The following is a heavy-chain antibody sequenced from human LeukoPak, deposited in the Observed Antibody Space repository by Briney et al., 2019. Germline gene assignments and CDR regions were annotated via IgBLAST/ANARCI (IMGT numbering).Heavy chain of an antibody. Sequence: PGGSLRLSCAASGFTFSSYSMNWVRQAPGKGLEYVSAISSNGGSTYYANSVKGRFTISRDNSKNTLYLQMGSLRAEDMAVYYCARDGSYSSGWYTYYYYYMDVWGKGTTVTISS. V-gene: IGHV3-64*01. CDR2: ISSNGGST. CDR3: ARDGSYSSGWYTYYYYYMDV. CDR1: GFTFSSYS. D-gene: IGHD6-19*01. J-gene: IGHJ6*03.